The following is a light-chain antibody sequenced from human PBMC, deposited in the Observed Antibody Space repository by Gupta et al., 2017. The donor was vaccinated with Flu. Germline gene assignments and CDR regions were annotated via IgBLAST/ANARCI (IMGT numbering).Light chain of an antibody. Sequence: EIVLTKSQATLSLSPGERATLACRARQIVRSSYLAWYQQKPCQAPRLLIYGASISDTGLTDRFRGRGSGKDLALTISRREPEDFAVYYCQQDGSSPLWTFGQGTKLEIK. CDR1: QIVRSSY. V-gene: IGKV3-20*01. CDR3: QQDGSSPLWT. CDR2: GAS. J-gene: IGKJ2*02.